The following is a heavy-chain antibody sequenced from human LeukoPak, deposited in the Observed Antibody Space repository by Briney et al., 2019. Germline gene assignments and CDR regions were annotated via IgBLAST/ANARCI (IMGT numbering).Heavy chain of an antibody. CDR2: ISSSSSYI. D-gene: IGHD3-10*01. CDR1: GFTFSSYS. CDR3: ARWSGELSAVDY. Sequence: GGSLRLSCAASGFTFSSYSMNWVRQAPGKGLEWVSSISSSSSYIYYADSVKGRFTISRDNAKNSLYLQMNSLRAEDTAVYYCARWSGELSAVDYWGQGTLVTVSS. V-gene: IGHV3-21*01. J-gene: IGHJ4*02.